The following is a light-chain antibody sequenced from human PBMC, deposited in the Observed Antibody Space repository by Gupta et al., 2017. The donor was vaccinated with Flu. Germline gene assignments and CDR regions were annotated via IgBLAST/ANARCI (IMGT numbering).Light chain of an antibody. V-gene: IGKV3-15*01. CDR3: QQYAHWLT. CDR2: GAS. Sequence: TQSPATLPASPGERVTLSCRASEDVNTKLAWYRQKPGQAPRLLISGASTRATGIPDRFRGSGSGTEFTLTITSLQSEDFAVYFCQQYAHWLTFGGGTKVEI. J-gene: IGKJ4*01. CDR1: EDVNTK.